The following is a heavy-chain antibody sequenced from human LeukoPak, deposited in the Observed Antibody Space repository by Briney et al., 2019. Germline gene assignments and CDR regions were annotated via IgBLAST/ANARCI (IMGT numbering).Heavy chain of an antibody. Sequence: GGSLRLSCAASGFTFSSYAMSWVRQAPGKGLEWVSAISGSGGSTYYADSVKGRFTISRDNSKNTLYLQMNSLRAEDTAVYYCARDWRATMVPTQFDYWGQGTLVTVSS. CDR3: ARDWRATMVPTQFDY. V-gene: IGHV3-23*01. J-gene: IGHJ4*02. D-gene: IGHD4/OR15-4a*01. CDR1: GFTFSSYA. CDR2: ISGSGGST.